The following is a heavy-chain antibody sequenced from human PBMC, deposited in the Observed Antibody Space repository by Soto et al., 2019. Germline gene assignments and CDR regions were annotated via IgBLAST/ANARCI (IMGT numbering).Heavy chain of an antibody. CDR3: TTKYSSSSPVFSY. CDR2: IKSKTDGGTT. D-gene: IGHD6-6*01. CDR1: GFTFSNAW. Sequence: PGGSLRLSCAASGFTFSNAWMSWVRQAPGKGLEWVGRIKSKTDGGTTDYAAPVKGRFTISRDDSKNTLYLQMNSLKTEDTAVYYCTTKYSSSSPVFSYWGQGTLVTVSS. V-gene: IGHV3-15*01. J-gene: IGHJ4*02.